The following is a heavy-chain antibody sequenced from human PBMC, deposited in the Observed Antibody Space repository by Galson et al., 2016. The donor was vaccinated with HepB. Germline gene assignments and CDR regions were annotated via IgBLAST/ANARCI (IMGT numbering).Heavy chain of an antibody. V-gene: IGHV3-7*03. Sequence: SLRLSCAASGFTFSRFRMNWVRQAPGKGLEWVASIKEDGSKTSYVDSVKGRFTISRDNAENSLYLQMNSLRAEDTAVYYCARYGDEAGWNFQHWGQGTLVTVSS. CDR3: ARYGDEAGWNFQH. CDR2: IKEDGSKT. CDR1: GFTFSRFR. J-gene: IGHJ1*01. D-gene: IGHD6-19*01.